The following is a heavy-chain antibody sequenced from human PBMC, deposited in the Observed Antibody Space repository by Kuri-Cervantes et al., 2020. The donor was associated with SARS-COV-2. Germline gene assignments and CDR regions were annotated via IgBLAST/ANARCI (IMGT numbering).Heavy chain of an antibody. Sequence: SVKVSCKASGYTFTSYGISWVRQAPGQGLEWMGWISAYNGNTNYAQKLQGRVTMTTDTSTSTAYMELRSLRSDDTAVYYCAREEEYSSSWDNWFDPWGQRTLVTVSS. CDR3: AREEEYSSSWDNWFDP. CDR1: GYTFTSYG. J-gene: IGHJ5*02. D-gene: IGHD6-13*01. CDR2: ISAYNGNT. V-gene: IGHV1-18*01.